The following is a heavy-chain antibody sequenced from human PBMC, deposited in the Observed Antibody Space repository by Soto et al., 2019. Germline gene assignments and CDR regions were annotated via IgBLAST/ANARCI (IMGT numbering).Heavy chain of an antibody. V-gene: IGHV3-7*01. CDR1: GFTFSSYW. Sequence: GGSLRLSCAASGFTFSSYWMSWVRQAPGKGLEWVADIKQDGSKKYYADSVKGRFTISRDDSKNSLYLQMNSLRAEDTAVYYCARVGGYSYNFKFYGMDVWGQGTTVTVSS. J-gene: IGHJ6*02. CDR3: ARVGGYSYNFKFYGMDV. D-gene: IGHD5-18*01. CDR2: IKQDGSKK.